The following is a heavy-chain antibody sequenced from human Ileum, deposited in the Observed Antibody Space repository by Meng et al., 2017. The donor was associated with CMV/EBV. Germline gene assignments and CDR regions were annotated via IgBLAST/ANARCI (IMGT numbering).Heavy chain of an antibody. V-gene: IGHV3-72*01. CDR3: ARRYYGRLDY. J-gene: IGHJ4*02. D-gene: IGHD3-3*01. CDR1: GLAFSDNY. Sequence: CGVSGLAFSDNYRDWVRQARGKGLEWVGRMRSKANRYSREYAASLKGRFTISRDDSKNSLYLQMNSLEIEDTAVYYCARRYYGRLDYWGKGTLVTVSS. CDR2: MRSKANRYSR.